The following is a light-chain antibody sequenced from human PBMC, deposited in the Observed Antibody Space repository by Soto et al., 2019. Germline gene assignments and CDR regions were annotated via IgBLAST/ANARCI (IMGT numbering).Light chain of an antibody. V-gene: IGKV3D-15*01. J-gene: IGKJ5*01. Sequence: EIMLTQSPATLSLAPGERATISCGAIQSVYHNYVAWYQQKPGQAPRLLIYGASTRATGIPARFSGSGSGTEFTLTISSLQSEDFTVYYCQQYNNWPAITFGQGTRLEIK. CDR3: QQYNNWPAIT. CDR1: QSVYHN. CDR2: GAS.